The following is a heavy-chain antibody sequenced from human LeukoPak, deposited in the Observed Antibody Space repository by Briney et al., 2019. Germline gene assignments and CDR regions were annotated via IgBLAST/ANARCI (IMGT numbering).Heavy chain of an antibody. V-gene: IGHV4-31*03. CDR3: AREEGDGYKFDY. CDR1: GGSISSGGYY. D-gene: IGHD5-24*01. Sequence: PSETLSLTCTVSGGSISSGGYYWSWIRQHPGKGLEWIGYTYYSGSTYYNPSLKSRVTISVDTSKNQFSLKLSSVTAADTAVYYCAREEGDGYKFDYWGQGTLVTVSS. CDR2: TYYSGST. J-gene: IGHJ4*02.